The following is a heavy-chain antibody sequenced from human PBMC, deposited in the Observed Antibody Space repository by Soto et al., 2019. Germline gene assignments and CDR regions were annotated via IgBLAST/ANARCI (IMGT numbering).Heavy chain of an antibody. CDR3: VREGRGSFDF. Sequence: QAGGSLRLSCAASGFIFTNYAMTWVRQDPGKGREWVSVIGGRGNSAYYADSVQGRFTISRDNSKNTLSLQMSSLTADDTAIYYCVREGRGSFDFWGRGTRVTVS. CDR1: GFIFTNYA. V-gene: IGHV3-23*01. J-gene: IGHJ3*01. CDR2: IGGRGNSA. D-gene: IGHD5-12*01.